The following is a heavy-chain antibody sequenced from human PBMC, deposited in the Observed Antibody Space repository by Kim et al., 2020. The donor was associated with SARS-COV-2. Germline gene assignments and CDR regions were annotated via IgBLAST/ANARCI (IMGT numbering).Heavy chain of an antibody. CDR3: ARDDDITTNCRGHGSCFDS. J-gene: IGHJ4*02. D-gene: IGHD2-2*01. CDR2: IHYDGRT. CDR1: GGSVSSSAYF. Sequence: SETLSLTCTVSGGSVSSSAYFWGWIRQSPGKGLEWIANIHYDGRTYYGPSLKSRVTISLDTSKNQFSLRLRSVTAADTAVYYCARDDDITTNCRGHGSCFDSWGQGTQVTVSS. V-gene: IGHV4-39*07.